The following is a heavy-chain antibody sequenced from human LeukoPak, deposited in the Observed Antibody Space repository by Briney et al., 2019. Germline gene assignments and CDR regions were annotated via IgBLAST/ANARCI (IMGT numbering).Heavy chain of an antibody. V-gene: IGHV4-39*01. J-gene: IGHJ4*02. CDR1: GGSISSSSYY. Sequence: SETLSLTCTVSGGSISSSSYYWGWIRQPPGKGLEWIGSIYYSGSTYYNPSLKSRVTISVDTSKNQFSLKLSSVTAADTAVYYCATPPIYDFWSGKFDYWGQGTLVTVSS. CDR3: ATPPIYDFWSGKFDY. D-gene: IGHD3-3*01. CDR2: IYYSGST.